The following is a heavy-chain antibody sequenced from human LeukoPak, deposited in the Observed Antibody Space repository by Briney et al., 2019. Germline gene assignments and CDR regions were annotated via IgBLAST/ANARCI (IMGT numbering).Heavy chain of an antibody. Sequence: PGGSLRLSCAASGFTVSSNYMSWVRQAPGKGLEWVSVIYSGGSTYYADSVKGRFTISRDNSKNTLYLQMNSLRAEDTAVYYCARDRDYGDYVNYYYGMDVWGQGTTVTVSS. CDR1: GFTVSSNY. D-gene: IGHD4-17*01. CDR2: IYSGGST. J-gene: IGHJ6*02. CDR3: ARDRDYGDYVNYYYGMDV. V-gene: IGHV3-66*01.